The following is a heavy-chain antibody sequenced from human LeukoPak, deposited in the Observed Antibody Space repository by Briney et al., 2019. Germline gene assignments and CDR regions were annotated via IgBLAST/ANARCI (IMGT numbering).Heavy chain of an antibody. Sequence: GESLRLSCAASGFTFSHYWMTWVRQAPGKGLEWVAIIRPDANDGSYVDSVKGRFTISRDNAKNSLYLQVHSLRAEDTAVYLCARADWGSIDYWGQGALVTVSS. D-gene: IGHD7-27*01. CDR1: GFTFSHYW. CDR3: ARADWGSIDY. CDR2: IRPDANDG. J-gene: IGHJ4*02. V-gene: IGHV3-7*01.